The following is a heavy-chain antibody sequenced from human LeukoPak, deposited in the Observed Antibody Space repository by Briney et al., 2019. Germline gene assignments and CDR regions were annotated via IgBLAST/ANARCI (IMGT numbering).Heavy chain of an antibody. D-gene: IGHD1-26*01. CDR2: INPSGGSA. CDR3: ARDNSVGEPAWWFDH. V-gene: IGHV1-46*01. CDR1: GYSFTSYY. J-gene: IGHJ5*02. Sequence: ASVKVSCKASGYSFTSYYMHWVRQAPGQGLEWMGCINPSGGSAAYAQKFQGRLTMTRDMFTSTEYMELTSLTSDDTAVYYCARDNSVGEPAWWFDHWGQGTLVTVSS.